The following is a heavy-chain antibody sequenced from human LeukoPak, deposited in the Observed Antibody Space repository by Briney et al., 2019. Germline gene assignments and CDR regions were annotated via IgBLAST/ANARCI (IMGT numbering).Heavy chain of an antibody. V-gene: IGHV3-33*08. CDR3: ARGLQVIYGMDV. CDR1: GFTFSSYG. Sequence: PGRSLRLSCAASGFTFSSYGMHWVRQAPGKGLEWVAVIWYDGSNKYYADSVKGRFTISRDNSKNTLYLQMNSLRVEDTAVYYCARGLQVIYGMDVWGKGTTVTVSS. D-gene: IGHD2-21*01. J-gene: IGHJ6*04. CDR2: IWYDGSNK.